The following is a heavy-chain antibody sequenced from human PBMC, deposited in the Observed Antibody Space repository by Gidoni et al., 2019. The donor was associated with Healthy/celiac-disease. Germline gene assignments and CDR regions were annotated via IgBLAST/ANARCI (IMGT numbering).Heavy chain of an antibody. D-gene: IGHD4-17*01. CDR3: ARRGDYGDYVGSGNWFDP. V-gene: IGHV1-69*01. CDR2: IIPIFGTA. CDR1: GGTFISYA. Sequence: QVQLAQSGDEVNKPGSSVTVSCKASGGTFISYAISCVRQAPGQGLEWMGGIIPIFGTANDAQKLQGRFTITADESTSTAYMGLSSLRSEDTAVYYCARRGDYGDYVGSGNWFDPWGQGTLVTVSA. J-gene: IGHJ5*02.